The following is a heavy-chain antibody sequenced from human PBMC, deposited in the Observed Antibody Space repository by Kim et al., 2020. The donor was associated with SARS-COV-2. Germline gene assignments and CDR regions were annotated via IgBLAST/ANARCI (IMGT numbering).Heavy chain of an antibody. CDR2: IDWDDDK. Sequence: SGPTLVKPTQTLTLTCTFSGFSLSTSGMCVTWIRQPPGKALEWLAMIDWDDDKHYSTSLRSRLTISKDIPKNQVVLTMTNMDPVDTATFYCARIRRDSSASRKIVYWGRGALVTLSS. D-gene: IGHD3-22*01. CDR1: GFSLSTSGMC. CDR3: ARIRRDSSASRKIVY. V-gene: IGHV2-70*01. J-gene: IGHJ4*02.